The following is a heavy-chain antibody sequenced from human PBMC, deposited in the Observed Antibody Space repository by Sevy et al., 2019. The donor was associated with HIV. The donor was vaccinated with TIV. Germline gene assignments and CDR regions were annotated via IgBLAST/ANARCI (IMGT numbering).Heavy chain of an antibody. V-gene: IGHV3-30*03. CDR3: ARDHRVTGTTWGYYYYYGMDV. D-gene: IGHD1-7*01. CDR1: GFTFRSHG. J-gene: IGHJ6*02. Sequence: GGSLRLSCAASGFTFRSHGMHWVRQAPGKGLEWVAVISYDGSNKYYADSVKGRFTISRDNSKNTLYLQMNSLRAEDTAVYYCARDHRVTGTTWGYYYYYGMDVWGQGTTVTVSS. CDR2: ISYDGSNK.